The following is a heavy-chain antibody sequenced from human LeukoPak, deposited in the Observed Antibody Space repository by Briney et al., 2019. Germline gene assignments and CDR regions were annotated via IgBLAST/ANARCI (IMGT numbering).Heavy chain of an antibody. D-gene: IGHD3-10*01. Sequence: SQTLSLTCTVSGGSISSGDYYWSWIRQPPGKGLEWIGYIYYSGSTYYNPSLKSRVTMPVDTSKNQFSLKLSFVTAADTAVYYCARGYGSGSYDYWGQGTLVTVSS. CDR2: IYYSGST. V-gene: IGHV4-30-4*01. CDR3: ARGYGSGSYDY. J-gene: IGHJ4*02. CDR1: GGSISSGDYY.